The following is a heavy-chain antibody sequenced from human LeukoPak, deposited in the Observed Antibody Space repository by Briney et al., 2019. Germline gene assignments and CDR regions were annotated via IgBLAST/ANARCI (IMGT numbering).Heavy chain of an antibody. CDR3: AKGAAAADPYYFDY. CDR2: ISWNSGSI. CDR1: GFTFDDYA. J-gene: IGHJ4*02. Sequence: GGSLRLSFAASGFTFDDYAMHWVRQAPGKGLEGVSGISWNSGSIGYADSVKGRFTISRDNAKNSLYLQTNSLRAEDMALYYCAKGAAAADPYYFDYWGQGTLVTVSS. D-gene: IGHD6-13*01. V-gene: IGHV3-9*03.